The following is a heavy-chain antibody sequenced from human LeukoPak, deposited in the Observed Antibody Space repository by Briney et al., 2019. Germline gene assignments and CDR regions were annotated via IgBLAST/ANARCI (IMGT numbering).Heavy chain of an antibody. D-gene: IGHD2-21*02. V-gene: IGHV4-59*01. Sequence: SQTLSLTCTVSGGSISSYYWSWIRQPPGKGLEWIGYIYSSGSTNYNPSLKSRITISVDASKNQFSLKLSSVTAADTAVYYCARFAYCGGHCWYYFDYWGQGSLVTVSS. CDR1: GGSISSYY. J-gene: IGHJ4*02. CDR2: IYSSGST. CDR3: ARFAYCGGHCWYYFDY.